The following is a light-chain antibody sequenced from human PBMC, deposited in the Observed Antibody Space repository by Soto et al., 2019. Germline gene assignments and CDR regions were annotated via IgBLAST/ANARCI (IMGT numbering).Light chain of an antibody. J-gene: IGLJ2*01. CDR1: SSDVGGYNY. Sequence: QSALTQPPSVSGSPGQSITISCTGTSSDVGGYNYVSWYQQHPGKAPKLMIYEVSNRPSGVSHRFSGSKSGNTASLTISGLQAEDDADYYCSSYTSSSTLVVFGGGTKVTVL. V-gene: IGLV2-14*01. CDR3: SSYTSSSTLVV. CDR2: EVS.